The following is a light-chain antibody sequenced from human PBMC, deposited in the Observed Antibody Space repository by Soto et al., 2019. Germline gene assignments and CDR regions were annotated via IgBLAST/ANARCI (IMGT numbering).Light chain of an antibody. CDR3: SSYTSSSTLVV. CDR1: SSDVGGSNY. CDR2: DVS. J-gene: IGLJ2*01. V-gene: IGLV2-14*01. Sequence: QSALTQPASVSGSPGQSITISCTGTSSDVGGSNYVSGYQQHPGKAPKLMIYDVSNRPSGVSNRFSGSKSGNTASLTISGLQAEDEADYYCSSYTSSSTLVVFGGGTKVTVL.